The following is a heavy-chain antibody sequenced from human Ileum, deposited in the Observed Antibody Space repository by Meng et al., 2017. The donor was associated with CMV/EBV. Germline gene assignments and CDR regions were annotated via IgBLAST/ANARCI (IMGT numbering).Heavy chain of an antibody. CDR2: IYHGGST. CDR3: ARGPGGFGDFNFDY. Sequence: QGPLQESGPGLITPSETLSLTCTVSGAPCTSFYWSWIPPPAGKALEWIGRIYHGGSTNYNPSLKSRVTLSVDTSKNQFSMRLTSVTAADTAVYYCARGPGGFGDFNFDYWGQGTLVTVSS. CDR1: GAPCTSFY. J-gene: IGHJ4*02. D-gene: IGHD3-16*01. V-gene: IGHV4-4*07.